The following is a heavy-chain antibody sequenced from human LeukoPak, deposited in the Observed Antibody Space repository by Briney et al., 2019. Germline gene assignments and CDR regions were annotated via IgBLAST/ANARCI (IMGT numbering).Heavy chain of an antibody. J-gene: IGHJ4*02. Sequence: SETLSLTCTVSGGSISSYYWSWIRQPPGKGLEWIGYIYHSGSTNYNPSLKSRVTISVDTSKNQFSLKLSSVTAADTAVYYCASGYSYASVDYWGQGTLVTVSS. V-gene: IGHV4-59*01. CDR1: GGSISSYY. D-gene: IGHD5-18*01. CDR2: IYHSGST. CDR3: ASGYSYASVDY.